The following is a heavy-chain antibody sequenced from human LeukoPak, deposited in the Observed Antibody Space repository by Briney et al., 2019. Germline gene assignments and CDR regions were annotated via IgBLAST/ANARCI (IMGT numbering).Heavy chain of an antibody. CDR2: INPTVGDT. V-gene: IGHV1-46*01. CDR1: GYTLTSYY. Sequence: GASVKVSCKASGYTLTSYYMHWVRQAPGQGLEWMGIINPTVGDTIYAQKFQGRVTMTRDMSTSTVYMELSSLRSDDTAVYYCARYGLSTIWQGGWHAFDIWGQGTMVTVSS. D-gene: IGHD6-13*01. CDR3: ARYGLSTIWQGGWHAFDI. J-gene: IGHJ3*02.